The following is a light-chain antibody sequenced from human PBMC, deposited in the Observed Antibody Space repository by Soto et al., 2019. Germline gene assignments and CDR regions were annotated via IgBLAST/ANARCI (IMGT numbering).Light chain of an antibody. V-gene: IGKV1-9*01. CDR1: QGLSSD. J-gene: IGKJ5*01. Sequence: DIQLTQSPSFLSASVGDRVTITCRASQGLSSDLAWYQQKPGKAPKLLIYAASTLQSGVPSRFSGSGSGTEFTLTISSLQPEDFATYYYQQLNSYPTTFGQGTRLEIK. CDR2: AAS. CDR3: QQLNSYPTT.